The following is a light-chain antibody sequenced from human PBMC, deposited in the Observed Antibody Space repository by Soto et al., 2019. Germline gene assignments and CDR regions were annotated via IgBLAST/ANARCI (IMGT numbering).Light chain of an antibody. Sequence: QSVLTQPPSVSGAPGQRVTISCTGSTSNIGAGYDVNWYQQLPGTDPKLLIYGNSNRPSGVPDRFSGSKSGTSASLAITGLQAEDEADYYCQSYDSSLSVVVFGGGTKVTVL. CDR3: QSYDSSLSVVV. CDR1: TSNIGAGYD. CDR2: GNS. V-gene: IGLV1-40*01. J-gene: IGLJ2*01.